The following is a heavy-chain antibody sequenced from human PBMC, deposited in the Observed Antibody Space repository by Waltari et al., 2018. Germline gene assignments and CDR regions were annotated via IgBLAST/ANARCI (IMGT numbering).Heavy chain of an antibody. CDR2: IDYSGST. V-gene: IGHV4-39*07. J-gene: IGHJ6*03. CDR3: ARDVDMSFYYYMDV. D-gene: IGHD2-21*01. Sequence: QLQLQESGPRLVKPSETLSLSCTVSGGPISSNPYYWVWIRQPPGKGLEWIGSIDYSGSTYSNPSLKSRVTIAVDTAKNQVSLKLTSVSAADTAVYYCARDVDMSFYYYMDVWGKGTTVTISS. CDR1: GGPISSNPYY.